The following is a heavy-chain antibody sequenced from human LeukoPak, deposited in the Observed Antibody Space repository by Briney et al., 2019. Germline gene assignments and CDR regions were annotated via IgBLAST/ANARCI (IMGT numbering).Heavy chain of an antibody. CDR2: ITDSGNTI. J-gene: IGHJ6*02. CDR1: GFTFSDYN. CDR3: ARSIGLTGGGVDV. D-gene: IGHD3-9*01. Sequence: GGSLRLSCAASGFTFSDYNMNWVRQAPGKGLEWVSYITDSGNTIHYADSVKGRFTISRDNAKNSLYLQMHSLRAEDTAVYYCARSIGLTGGGVDVWGQGTTVTVSS. V-gene: IGHV3-11*01.